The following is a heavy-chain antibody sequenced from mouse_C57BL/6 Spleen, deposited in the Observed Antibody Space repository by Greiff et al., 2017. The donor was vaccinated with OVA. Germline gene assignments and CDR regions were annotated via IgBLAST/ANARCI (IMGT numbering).Heavy chain of an antibody. CDR1: GYTFTSYW. CDR3: ALLTGTDY. J-gene: IGHJ2*01. D-gene: IGHD4-1*01. Sequence: VQLQQPGAELVMPGASVKLSCKASGYTFTSYWMHWVKQRPGQGLEWIGEIDPSDSYTNYNQKFKGKSTLTEDKSCRTAYMQLSSLTSEDSAVYYCALLTGTDYWGQGTTLTVSS. CDR2: IDPSDSYT. V-gene: IGHV1-69*01.